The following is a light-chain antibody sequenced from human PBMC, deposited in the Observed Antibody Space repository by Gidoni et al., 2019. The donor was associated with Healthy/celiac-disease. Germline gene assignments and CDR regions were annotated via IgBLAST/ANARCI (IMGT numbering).Light chain of an antibody. Sequence: SYELTQPPSVSVSPGQTASITCSGDKLGDKYACWYQQKPGQSPVLVIYQDSKRPSGIPERFSGSTSGNTATLTISGTQAMDEADYYCQAWDSSTLVVFGGGTKLPVL. J-gene: IGLJ2*01. V-gene: IGLV3-1*01. CDR3: QAWDSSTLVV. CDR1: KLGDKY. CDR2: QDS.